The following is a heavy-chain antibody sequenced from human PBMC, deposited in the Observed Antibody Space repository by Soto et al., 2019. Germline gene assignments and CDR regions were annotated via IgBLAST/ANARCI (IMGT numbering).Heavy chain of an antibody. V-gene: IGHV3-43*01. CDR1: GFTFADYT. CDR3: AKDIGSSGHIDY. Sequence: EVQLVESGGVVVQPGGSLRLSCAASGFTFADYTMHWVRQAPGKGLEWVSLISWDGGSTYYADSVKGRFTISRDNSKNSLYRQMNSLRTEDTALYYCAKDIGSSGHIDYWGQGTLVTVSS. J-gene: IGHJ4*02. CDR2: ISWDGGST. D-gene: IGHD6-13*01.